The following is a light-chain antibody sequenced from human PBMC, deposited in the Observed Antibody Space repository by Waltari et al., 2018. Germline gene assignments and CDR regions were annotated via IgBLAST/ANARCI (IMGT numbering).Light chain of an antibody. V-gene: IGLV2-14*03. CDR2: VVS. CDR1: SSDVGGYNY. CDR3: SSYTSSKGYV. J-gene: IGLJ1*01. Sequence: QSALTQPASVSGSPGQSITISCTGTSSDVGGYNYVSWYQQHPGKAPKLMIYVVSNRPSGVSNRFSGSKSGNTASLTISGLQAEDEADYYCSSYTSSKGYVFGTGTKVTVL.